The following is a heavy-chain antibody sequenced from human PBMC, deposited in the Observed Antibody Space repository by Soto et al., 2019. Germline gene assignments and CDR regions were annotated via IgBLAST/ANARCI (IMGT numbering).Heavy chain of an antibody. Sequence: AGGSLRLSCASSGFTCISYGMRLVRQATGKGLEWVAVIWYDGSNKYYADSVKGRFTISRDNSKNTLYLQMNSLRAEDTAVYYCARDQYPYSSSSWRGAVDPWGQGTLVTVSS. J-gene: IGHJ5*02. CDR1: GFTCISYG. D-gene: IGHD6-6*01. CDR3: ARDQYPYSSSSWRGAVDP. CDR2: IWYDGSNK. V-gene: IGHV3-33*01.